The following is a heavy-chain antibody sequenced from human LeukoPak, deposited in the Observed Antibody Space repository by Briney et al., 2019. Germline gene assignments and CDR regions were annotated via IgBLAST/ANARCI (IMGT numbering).Heavy chain of an antibody. D-gene: IGHD3-3*01. CDR2: INGSGGST. CDR1: GFTFSSYA. CDR3: AKDSSAIFGVVRYYYGMDV. V-gene: IGHV3-23*01. J-gene: IGHJ6*02. Sequence: PGGSLRLSCAASGFTFSSYAMSWVRQAPGKGLEWVSAINGSGGSTYYADSVKGRFTISRGNSKNTLYLQMNSLRAEDTAVYYCAKDSSAIFGVVRYYYGMDVWGQGTTVTVSS.